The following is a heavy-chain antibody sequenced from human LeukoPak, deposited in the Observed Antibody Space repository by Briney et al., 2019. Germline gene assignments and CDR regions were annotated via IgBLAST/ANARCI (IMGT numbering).Heavy chain of an antibody. V-gene: IGHV3-23*01. CDR2: ISGSGGST. CDR3: AKDGGYGDYGHFDY. Sequence: SGGSLRLSCAASGFTFSSYAMSWVRQAPGKGLEWVSAISGSGGSTYYADSVKGRFTISRDNSKNTLYLQMNSLRVEDTAVYYCAKDGGYGDYGHFDYWGQGTLVTVSS. J-gene: IGHJ4*02. CDR1: GFTFSSYA. D-gene: IGHD4-17*01.